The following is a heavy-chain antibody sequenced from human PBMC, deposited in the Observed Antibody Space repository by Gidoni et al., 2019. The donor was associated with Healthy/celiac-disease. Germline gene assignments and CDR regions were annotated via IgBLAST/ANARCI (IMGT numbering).Heavy chain of an antibody. CDR1: GFSLSTSGMC. CDR3: ARSYGDYAYYYYGMDV. Sequence: QVTLRESGPALVKPTQTLTLTCTFSGFSLSTSGMCVSWIRQPPGKALEWLALIDWDDDKYYSTSLKTRLTISKDTSKNQVVLTMTNMDPVDTATYYCARSYGDYAYYYYGMDVWGQGTTVTVSS. J-gene: IGHJ6*02. CDR2: IDWDDDK. V-gene: IGHV2-70*01. D-gene: IGHD4-17*01.